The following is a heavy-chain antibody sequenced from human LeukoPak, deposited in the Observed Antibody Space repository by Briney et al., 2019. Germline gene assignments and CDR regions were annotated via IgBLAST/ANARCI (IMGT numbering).Heavy chain of an antibody. V-gene: IGHV3-30*04. D-gene: IGHD3-9*01. CDR3: ARSVLGYFDWLLSVWAYYFDY. J-gene: IGHJ4*02. Sequence: GTSLRLSCVTSGFTFINYAMHWVRQAPGKGLEWVAVISSDGNTKLYVDSMEGRFTISRDNAKNSLYLQMNSLRAEDTAVYYCARSVLGYFDWLLSVWAYYFDYWGQGTLVTVSS. CDR2: ISSDGNTK. CDR1: GFTFINYA.